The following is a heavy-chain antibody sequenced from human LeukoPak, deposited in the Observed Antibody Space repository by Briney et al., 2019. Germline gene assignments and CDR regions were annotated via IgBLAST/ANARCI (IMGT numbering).Heavy chain of an antibody. CDR2: INHSGST. D-gene: IGHD3-10*01. Sequence: SETLSLTCAVYGGSFSGYYWSWIRQPPGKGLEWIGEINHSGSTNYNPSLKSRVTISVDTSKNQFSLKLSSVTAADTAVYYCARGYYGSGSYPNWFDPWGQGTLVTVSS. J-gene: IGHJ5*02. CDR3: ARGYYGSGSYPNWFDP. CDR1: GGSFSGYY. V-gene: IGHV4-34*01.